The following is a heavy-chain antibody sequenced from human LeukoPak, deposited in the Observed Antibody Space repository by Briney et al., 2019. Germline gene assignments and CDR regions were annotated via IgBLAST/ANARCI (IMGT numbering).Heavy chain of an antibody. Sequence: GGSLRLSCAASGFILSSDAMHWVRQAPGKGLEWVSSISSSGSYTYFADSVKGRFTISRDNAKNSLYLQMNSLRAEDTAVYYCARDDYDSSTPYYFDYWGQGTLVTVSS. D-gene: IGHD3-22*01. J-gene: IGHJ4*02. CDR2: ISSSGSYT. CDR1: GFILSSDA. V-gene: IGHV3-21*01. CDR3: ARDDYDSSTPYYFDY.